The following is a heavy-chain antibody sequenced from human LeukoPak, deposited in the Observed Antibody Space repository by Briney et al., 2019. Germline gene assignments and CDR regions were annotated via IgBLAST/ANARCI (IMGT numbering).Heavy chain of an antibody. D-gene: IGHD2-21*02. J-gene: IGHJ6*03. CDR1: GYTFTSYD. Sequence: VASVKVSCKASGYTFTSYDINWVRQATGQGLEWMGWMNPNSGNTGYAQKFQGRVTMTRNTSISTAYMELSSLRSEDTAVYYCASTKSDNYYYYYMDVWGKGTTVTVSS. V-gene: IGHV1-8*01. CDR3: ASTKSDNYYYYYMDV. CDR2: MNPNSGNT.